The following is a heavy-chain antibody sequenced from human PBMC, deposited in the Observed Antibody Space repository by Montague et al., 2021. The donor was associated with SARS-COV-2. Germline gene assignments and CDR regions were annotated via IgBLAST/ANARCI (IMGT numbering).Heavy chain of an antibody. V-gene: IGHV2-70*01. CDR2: IDWDDDK. CDR1: GFSLSTGGMC. D-gene: IGHD3-9*01. CDR3: ARVRYFDTTFDY. Sequence: PALVKPTQTLTLTCTFSGFSLSTGGMCVSWIRQPPGKTLEWLALIDWDDDKFYSTSLKARLTISKDTSKNQVVLTMTNMDPVDTATYYCARVRYFDTTFDYWGQGTLVTVSS. J-gene: IGHJ4*02.